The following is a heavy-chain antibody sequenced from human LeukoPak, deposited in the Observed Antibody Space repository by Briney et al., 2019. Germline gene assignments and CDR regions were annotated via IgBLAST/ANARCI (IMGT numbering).Heavy chain of an antibody. D-gene: IGHD3-22*01. J-gene: IGHJ4*02. CDR1: GGTFSSYA. V-gene: IGHV1-69*04. CDR2: IIPILGIA. Sequence: SVKVSCKASGGTFSSYAISWVRQAPGQGLEWMGRIIPILGIANYAQKFQGRVTITADKSTSTAYMELSSLRSEDTAVYYCARDTYYDSSGYYQTIDYWGQGTLVTVSS. CDR3: ARDTYYDSSGYYQTIDY.